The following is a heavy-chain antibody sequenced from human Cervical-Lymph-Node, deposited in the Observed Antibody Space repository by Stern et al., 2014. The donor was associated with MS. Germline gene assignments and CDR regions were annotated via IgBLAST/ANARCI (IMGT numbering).Heavy chain of an antibody. V-gene: IGHV3-74*01. J-gene: IGHJ4*02. CDR2: INGDGNTT. CDR3: AGVVPLRY. D-gene: IGHD2-21*01. CDR1: GFTFRFFW. Sequence: VQLVESGGGLVQPGGALGLSFGTSGFTFRFFWVPLVRQSPGKGLLWVARINGDGNTTNYADSVKGRFTISRDNAQNTLYLQMNSLRGDDTAIYYCAGVVPLRYWGQGTPVTVSS.